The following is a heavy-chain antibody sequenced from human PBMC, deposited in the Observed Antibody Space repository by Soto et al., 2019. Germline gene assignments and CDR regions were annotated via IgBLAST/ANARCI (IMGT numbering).Heavy chain of an antibody. CDR2: IYYSGST. V-gene: IGHV4-61*01. Sequence: QVQLQESGPGLVKPSETLSLTCTVSGGSVSSGSYYWSWIRQPPGKGLEWIGYIYYSGSTNYNPSLKSRVTISVDTSKNQFSLKLSSVTAADTAVYYCARDFDGYNDIDYWGQGTLVTVSS. CDR3: ARDFDGYNDIDY. J-gene: IGHJ4*02. D-gene: IGHD5-12*01. CDR1: GGSVSSGSYY.